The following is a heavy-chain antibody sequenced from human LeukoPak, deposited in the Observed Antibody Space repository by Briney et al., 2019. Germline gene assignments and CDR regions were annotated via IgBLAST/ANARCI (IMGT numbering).Heavy chain of an antibody. D-gene: IGHD3-10*01. CDR3: AGLVRGVIMWFDP. CDR2: INHSGST. J-gene: IGHJ5*02. CDR1: GGSFSGYY. V-gene: IGHV4-34*01. Sequence: SETLSLTCAVYGGSFSGYYWSWIRQPPGKGLEWIGEINHSGSTNYNPSLKSRVTISVDTSKNQFSLKLSSVTAADTAVYYCAGLVRGVIMWFDPWGQGTLVTVSS.